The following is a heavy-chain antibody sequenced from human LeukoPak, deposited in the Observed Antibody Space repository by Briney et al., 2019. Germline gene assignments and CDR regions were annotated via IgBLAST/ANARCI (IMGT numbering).Heavy chain of an antibody. Sequence: GGSLRLSCVASGFTFSSYWMSWVRQAPGKGLEWVANIKQDGSEKYYVDSVKGRFTISRDNAKNSLYLQMNSLRAEDTAVYYCARTTAANYYYYMDVWGKGTMVTVSS. V-gene: IGHV3-7*01. CDR3: ARTTAANYYYYMDV. J-gene: IGHJ6*03. CDR2: IKQDGSEK. CDR1: GFTFSSYW. D-gene: IGHD2-15*01.